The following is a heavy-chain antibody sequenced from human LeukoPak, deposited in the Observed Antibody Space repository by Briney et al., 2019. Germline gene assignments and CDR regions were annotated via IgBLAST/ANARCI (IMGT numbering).Heavy chain of an antibody. CDR3: ARDRRGYSYGSDAFDI. D-gene: IGHD5-18*01. CDR2: ISAYNGNT. V-gene: IGHV1-18*01. Sequence: ASVKVSCKASGYTFTSYGISWVRQAPGQGLEWMGWISAYNGNTNYAQKLQGRVTMTTDTSTSTAYMELRSLRSDDTAVYYCARDRRGYSYGSDAFDIWGQGTMVTVSS. CDR1: GYTFTSYG. J-gene: IGHJ3*02.